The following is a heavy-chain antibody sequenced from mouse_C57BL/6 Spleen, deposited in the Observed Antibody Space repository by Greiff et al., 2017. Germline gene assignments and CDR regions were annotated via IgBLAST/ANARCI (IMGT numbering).Heavy chain of an antibody. V-gene: IGHV5-17*01. CDR3: ARTLYELDY. D-gene: IGHD2-3*01. CDR2: ISSGSSTI. CDR1: GFTFSDYG. J-gene: IGHJ4*01. Sequence: DVMLVASGGGLVKPGGSLKLSCAASGFTFSDYGMHWVRQAPEKGLEWVAYISSGSSTIYYADTVKGRFTISRDNAKNTLFLQMTSLRSEDTAMYYCARTLYELDYWGQGTSVTVSS.